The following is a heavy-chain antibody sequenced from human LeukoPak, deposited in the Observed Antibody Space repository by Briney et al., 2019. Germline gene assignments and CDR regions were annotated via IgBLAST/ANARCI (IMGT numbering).Heavy chain of an antibody. CDR3: ARHLVVGRFDP. CDR1: GGSISSGSYY. Sequence: SQTLSLTYTVSGGSISSGSYYWSWIRQPAGKGLEWIGRIYTSGSTNYNPSLKSRVTISVDTSKNQFSLKLSSVTAADTAVYYCARHLVVGRFDPWGQGTLVTVSS. J-gene: IGHJ5*02. D-gene: IGHD3-10*01. CDR2: IYTSGST. V-gene: IGHV4-61*02.